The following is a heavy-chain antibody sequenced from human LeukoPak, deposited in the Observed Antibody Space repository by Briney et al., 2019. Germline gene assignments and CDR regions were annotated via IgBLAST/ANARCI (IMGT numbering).Heavy chain of an antibody. Sequence: SETLSLTCAVYGGSFSGYYWSWIRQPPGKGLEWIGEINHSGSTNYNPSLKSRVTISVDTSKNQFSLKLSSVTAADTAVYYCARGVLYYYDSSGYPLDYWGQGTLVTVSS. CDR2: INHSGST. CDR3: ARGVLYYYDSSGYPLDY. CDR1: GGSFSGYY. J-gene: IGHJ4*02. D-gene: IGHD3-22*01. V-gene: IGHV4-34*01.